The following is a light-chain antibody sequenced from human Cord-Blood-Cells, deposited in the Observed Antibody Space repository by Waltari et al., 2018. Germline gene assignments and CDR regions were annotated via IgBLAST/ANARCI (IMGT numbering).Light chain of an antibody. CDR1: VLAKKY. CDR2: KDS. V-gene: IGLV3-27*01. CDR3: YSAADNNWV. Sequence: SYELTQPSSVSVSPGQTARITCSGAVLAKKYARWFQQNPGQAPVLVIYKDSERPSGIPERFSGSSSGTTVTLTISGAQVEDEADYYCYSAADNNWVFGGGTKLTVL. J-gene: IGLJ3*02.